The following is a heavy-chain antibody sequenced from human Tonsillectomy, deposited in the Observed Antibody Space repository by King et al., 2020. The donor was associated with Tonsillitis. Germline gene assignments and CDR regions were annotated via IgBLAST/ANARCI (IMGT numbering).Heavy chain of an antibody. CDR1: GFTFSGSA. Sequence: QLVQSGGGLVQPGGSLKLSCAASGFTFSGSAIHWVRQASGKGLEWVGRIRSKANSYATAYAASVKGRFTISRDDSKNTVFLQMNSLKTEDTAVYYCTSSPGGAFDIWGQGTMVTVSS. D-gene: IGHD3-16*01. J-gene: IGHJ3*02. V-gene: IGHV3-73*02. CDR2: IRSKANSYAT. CDR3: TSSPGGAFDI.